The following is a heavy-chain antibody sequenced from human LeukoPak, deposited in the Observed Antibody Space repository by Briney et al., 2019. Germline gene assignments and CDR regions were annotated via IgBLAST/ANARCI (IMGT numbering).Heavy chain of an antibody. V-gene: IGHV1-46*01. J-gene: IGHJ4*02. CDR1: GYSFPNFY. CDR2: INPRGGST. CDR3: ARVGDYYGSGSYSPYDF. Sequence: ASVKVSCKASGYSFPNFYIHWVRQAPGQGLEWMGIINPRGGSTNYAQKFQGRVTMTRDTSTSTVKMELSSLRSEDTAVYYCARVGDYYGSGSYSPYDFWGQGTLVTVSS. D-gene: IGHD3-10*01.